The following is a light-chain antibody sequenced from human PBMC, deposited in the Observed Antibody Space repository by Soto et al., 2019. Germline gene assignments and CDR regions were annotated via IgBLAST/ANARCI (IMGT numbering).Light chain of an antibody. CDR2: AAR. CDR3: QQSHSTPYT. CDR1: QSISRN. J-gene: IGKJ2*01. Sequence: DIPLTQSPSSLSPSVGDRITLSCRASQSISRNLNWYQQIPGKAPSLLIYAARDLQSGVPGRFSGSGSGTEFNLTISSLQPEDLATYYCQQSHSTPYTFGQGTKLEI. V-gene: IGKV1-39*01.